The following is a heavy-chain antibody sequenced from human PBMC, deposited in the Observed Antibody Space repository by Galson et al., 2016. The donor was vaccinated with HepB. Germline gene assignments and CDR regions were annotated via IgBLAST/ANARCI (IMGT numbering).Heavy chain of an antibody. J-gene: IGHJ6*02. Sequence: SVKVSCKASGYSFMDYYIHWVRQAPGQGLEWMGWINSKNDGTNYAHKFQGRVTMTRDTSISTAYMELSRLTSDDTAVYYCARDLVTIVGVGVLGGLDVWGQGTTVPVSS. D-gene: IGHD3-3*01. CDR1: GYSFMDYY. CDR3: ARDLVTIVGVGVLGGLDV. V-gene: IGHV1-2*02. CDR2: INSKNDGT.